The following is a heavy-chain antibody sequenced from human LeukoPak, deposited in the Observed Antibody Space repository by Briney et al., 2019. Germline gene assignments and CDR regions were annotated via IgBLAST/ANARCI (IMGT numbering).Heavy chain of an antibody. CDR3: AKGSGSGTHLPSARFDY. Sequence: GGSLRLSCAASGFTFSSYAMSWVRQAPGKGLEWVAYISGGGIGTYYAVAVKGRFTISRDNSENTMYVQMNSLRDDDTAVYFCAKGSGSGTHLPSARFDYWGQGTTVTVSS. D-gene: IGHD3-10*01. CDR1: GFTFSSYA. CDR2: ISGGGIGT. J-gene: IGHJ4*02. V-gene: IGHV3-23*01.